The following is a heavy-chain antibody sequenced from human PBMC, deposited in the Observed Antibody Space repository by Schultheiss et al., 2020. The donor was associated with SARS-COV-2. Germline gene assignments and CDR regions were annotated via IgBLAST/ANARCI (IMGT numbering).Heavy chain of an antibody. D-gene: IGHD3-22*01. CDR1: GFTFSSYA. J-gene: IGHJ3*02. V-gene: IGHV3-30*01. CDR3: ARGANAYDEGVDAFDI. CDR2: ISYDGSNK. Sequence: GGSLRLSCAASGFTFSSYAMHWVRQAPGKGLEWVAVISYDGSNKYYADSVKGRFTISRDNSKNTLYLQMNSLRAEDTAVYYCARGANAYDEGVDAFDIWGQGTMVTVSS.